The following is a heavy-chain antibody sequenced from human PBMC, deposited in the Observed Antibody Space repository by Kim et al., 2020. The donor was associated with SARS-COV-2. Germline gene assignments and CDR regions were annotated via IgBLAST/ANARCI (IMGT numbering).Heavy chain of an antibody. Sequence: AKKCQGRVTITADESTSTAYMELSSLRSEDTAVYYCARGRSGYYARVFDYWGQGTLVTVSS. J-gene: IGHJ4*02. CDR3: ARGRSGYYARVFDY. D-gene: IGHD3-3*01. V-gene: IGHV1-69*01.